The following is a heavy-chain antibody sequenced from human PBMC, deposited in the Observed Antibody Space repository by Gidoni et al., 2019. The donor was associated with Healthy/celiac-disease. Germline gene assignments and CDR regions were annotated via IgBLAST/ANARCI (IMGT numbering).Heavy chain of an antibody. CDR3: ARDNYGGVGATEGGLVGLNWFDP. D-gene: IGHD1-26*01. J-gene: IGHJ5*02. CDR1: GYTFTSYY. Sequence: QVQLVQSGAEVKKPGASVTVYCKASGYTFTSYYLHWVRQAPGQGLEWMGIINPSGGSTSYAQKFQGRVTMTRDTSTSTVYMELSSLRSEDTAVYYCARDNYGGVGATEGGLVGLNWFDPWGQGTLVTVSS. V-gene: IGHV1-46*01. CDR2: INPSGGST.